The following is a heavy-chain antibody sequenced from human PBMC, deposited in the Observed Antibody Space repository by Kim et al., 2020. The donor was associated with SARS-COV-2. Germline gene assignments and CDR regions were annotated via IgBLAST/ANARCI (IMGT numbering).Heavy chain of an antibody. J-gene: IGHJ4*02. V-gene: IGHV3-11*05. Sequence: GGSLRLSCAASGFTFSDYYMSWIRQAPGKGLEWVSYISSSSSYTNYADSVKGRFTISRDNAKNSLYLQMNSLRAEDTAVYYCARESGSVGPQQLVWAGGFDYWGQGTLVTVSS. CDR1: GFTFSDYY. D-gene: IGHD6-13*01. CDR3: ARESGSVGPQQLVWAGGFDY. CDR2: ISSSSSYT.